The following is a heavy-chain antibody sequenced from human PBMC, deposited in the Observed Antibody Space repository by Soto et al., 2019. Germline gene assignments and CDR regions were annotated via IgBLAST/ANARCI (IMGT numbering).Heavy chain of an antibody. V-gene: IGHV5-51*01. D-gene: IGHD3-22*01. CDR3: ARQDDDSSGNNWFDP. CDR2: IYPGDSDT. Sequence: PGESLKISCKGSGYSFTSYWIGWVRQMPWKGLEWMGIIYPGDSDTRYSPSFQGQVTISADKSISTAYLQWSSLKASDTAMYYCARQDDDSSGNNWFDPWGQGTLVTVXS. J-gene: IGHJ5*02. CDR1: GYSFTSYW.